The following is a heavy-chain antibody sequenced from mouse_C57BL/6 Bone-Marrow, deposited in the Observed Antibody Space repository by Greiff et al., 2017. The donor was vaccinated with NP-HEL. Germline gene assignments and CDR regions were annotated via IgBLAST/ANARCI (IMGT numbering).Heavy chain of an antibody. V-gene: IGHV5-6*02. J-gene: IGHJ3*01. CDR1: GFTFSSYG. Sequence: DVMLVESVGDLVKPGGSLKLSCAASGFTFSSYGMSWVRQTPDKRLEWVATISSGGSYTYYPDSVKGRFTISRDNAKNTLYLQMSSLKSEDTAMYYCASPYDYDVAWFAYWGQGTLVTVSA. CDR3: ASPYDYDVAWFAY. CDR2: ISSGGSYT. D-gene: IGHD2-4*01.